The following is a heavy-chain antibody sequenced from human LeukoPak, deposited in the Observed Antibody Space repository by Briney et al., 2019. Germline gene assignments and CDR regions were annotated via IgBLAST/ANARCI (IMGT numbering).Heavy chain of an antibody. CDR3: ARQPRHSSGWFFSGGRFDP. V-gene: IGHV3-21*01. D-gene: IGHD6-19*01. Sequence: GGSLRLSCAASGFTFSSYSMNWVRQAPGKGLEWVSSISSSSSYIYYADSVKGRFTISRDNAKNSLYLQMNSLRAEDTAVYYCARQPRHSSGWFFSGGRFDPWGQGTLVTVSS. CDR2: ISSSSSYI. J-gene: IGHJ5*02. CDR1: GFTFSSYS.